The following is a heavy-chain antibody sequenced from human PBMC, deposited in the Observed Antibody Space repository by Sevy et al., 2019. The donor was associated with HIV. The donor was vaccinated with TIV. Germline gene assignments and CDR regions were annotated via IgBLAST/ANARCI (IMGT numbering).Heavy chain of an antibody. CDR1: GFSFSTYW. CDR3: VRGGLGGFSYSLDC. J-gene: IGHJ4*02. D-gene: IGHD3-16*01. Sequence: GGSLRLSCAASGFSFSTYWMTWVRQAPGNGLEWVATMNQDGTERDYVDSVKGRFTISRDNTKTSLFLQMNSLSAEDTGVYYCVRGGLGGFSYSLDCWGQGTLVTVSS. CDR2: MNQDGTER. V-gene: IGHV3-7*01.